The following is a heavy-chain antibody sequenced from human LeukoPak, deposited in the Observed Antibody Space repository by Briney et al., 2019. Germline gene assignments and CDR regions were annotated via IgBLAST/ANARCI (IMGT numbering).Heavy chain of an antibody. D-gene: IGHD3-22*01. Sequence: SETLSLTCNVSGGSIKRYYWNWIRQPPGKGLEWVGYIYYSGSTNYNPSLKSRVTISVDTSKNQFSLKLSSVTAADTAVYYCAREDYYDSSGYYPPLGYFDLWGRGTLVTVSS. J-gene: IGHJ2*01. CDR2: IYYSGST. CDR1: GGSIKRYY. V-gene: IGHV4-59*01. CDR3: AREDYYDSSGYYPPLGYFDL.